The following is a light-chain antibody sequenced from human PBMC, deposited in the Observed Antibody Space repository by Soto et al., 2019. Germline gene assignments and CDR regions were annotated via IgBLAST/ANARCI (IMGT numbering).Light chain of an antibody. Sequence: DIQMTQSPSSLSASVGDRVTITCRASQSINRRLAWYQQKLGKAPKVLIYDVSSLESGVPSRFSGSGSGTEFTLTISSLQPDDFATYYCQQYSTYSTFGQGTKVDIK. CDR1: QSINRR. CDR2: DVS. V-gene: IGKV1-5*01. J-gene: IGKJ1*01. CDR3: QQYSTYST.